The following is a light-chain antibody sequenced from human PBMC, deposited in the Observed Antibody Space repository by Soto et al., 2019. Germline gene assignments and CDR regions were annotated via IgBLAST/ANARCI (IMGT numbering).Light chain of an antibody. Sequence: QSALTQPASVSGSPGQSITISCSGTTSDVGGYNLVSWYQKHTAKAPKPLIYEGTQRPSGVSSRFSGSKSGNTASLTISGLQAEDEADYYCCSYASSSSYVFGTGTKVTVL. J-gene: IGLJ1*01. CDR2: EGT. V-gene: IGLV2-23*01. CDR3: CSYASSSSYV. CDR1: TSDVGGYNL.